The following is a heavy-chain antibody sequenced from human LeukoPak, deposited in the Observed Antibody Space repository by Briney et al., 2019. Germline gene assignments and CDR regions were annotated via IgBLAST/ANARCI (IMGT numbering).Heavy chain of an antibody. V-gene: IGHV3-33*01. CDR3: ARDGRYYYDSSGYYYFDY. D-gene: IGHD3-22*01. CDR2: IWYDGSNK. CDR1: GFTFSSYG. J-gene: IGHJ4*02. Sequence: GGSLRLSCAASGFTFSSYGMHWVRQAPGKGLEWVAVIWYDGSNKYYADSVKGRFTISRDNSKNTLYLQMNSLRAEDTAVYYCARDGRYYYDSSGYYYFDYWGQGTLVTVSS.